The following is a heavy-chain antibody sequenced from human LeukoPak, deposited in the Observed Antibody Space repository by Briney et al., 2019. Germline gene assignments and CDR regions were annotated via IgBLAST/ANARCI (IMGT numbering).Heavy chain of an antibody. Sequence: ASVKVSCKASGYTFTSYYMHWVRQAPGQGLEWMGIINPSGGSTSYAQKFQGRVTMTRDTSMSTVYMELSSLRSEDTAVYYCAREGTGTTFDYWGQGTLVTVSS. J-gene: IGHJ4*02. V-gene: IGHV1-46*01. D-gene: IGHD1-7*01. CDR3: AREGTGTTFDY. CDR1: GYTFTSYY. CDR2: INPSGGST.